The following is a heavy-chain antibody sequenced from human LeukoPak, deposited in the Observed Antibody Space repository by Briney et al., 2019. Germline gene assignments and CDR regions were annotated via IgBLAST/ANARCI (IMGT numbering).Heavy chain of an antibody. CDR1: GFTFSSHW. CDR2: INHSGST. CDR3: ARVVPAATFDY. Sequence: GSLRLSCAASGFTFSSHWMTWVRQPPGKGLEWIGEINHSGSTNYNPSLKSRVTISVDTSKNQFSLKLSSVTAADTAVYYCARVVPAATFDYWGQGTLVTVSS. J-gene: IGHJ4*02. D-gene: IGHD2-2*01. V-gene: IGHV4-34*01.